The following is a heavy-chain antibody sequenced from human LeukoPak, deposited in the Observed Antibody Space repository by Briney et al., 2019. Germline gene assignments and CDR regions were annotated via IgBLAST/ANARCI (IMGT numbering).Heavy chain of an antibody. D-gene: IGHD1-26*01. CDR1: GASVTTYY. CDR3: ARDIRTVGATLYFDY. V-gene: IGHV4-59*02. J-gene: IGHJ4*02. Sequence: SETLSLTCTVSGASVTTYYWSWIRQSPGKELEWIANVHSSGCTFYNPSLKSRVTISIDTSKNQFSLKLTSVTTADTAVYYCARDIRTVGATLYFDYWGQGTLLTVSS. CDR2: VHSSGCT.